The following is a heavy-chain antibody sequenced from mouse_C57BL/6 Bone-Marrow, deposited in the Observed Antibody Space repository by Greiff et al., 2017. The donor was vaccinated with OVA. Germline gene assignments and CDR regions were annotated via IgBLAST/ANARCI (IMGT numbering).Heavy chain of an antibody. V-gene: IGHV5-16*01. CDR1: GFTFSDYY. CDR2: INYDGSST. CDR3: ARKLGWYFDV. J-gene: IGHJ1*03. Sequence: DVKLVESEGGLVQPGSSMKLSCTASGFTFSDYYMAWVRQVPEKGLEWVANINYDGSSTYYLDSLKSRFIISRDNAKNILYLQMSSLKSEDTATYYCARKLGWYFDVWGTGTTVTVSS. D-gene: IGHD4-1*01.